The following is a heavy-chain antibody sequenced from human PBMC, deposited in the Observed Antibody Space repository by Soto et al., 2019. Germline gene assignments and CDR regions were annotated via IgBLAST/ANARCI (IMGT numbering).Heavy chain of an antibody. Sequence: ASVKVSCKASGYTFTSYAMHWVRQAPGQRPEWMGWINAGNGNTKYSQKFQGRVTITRDTSASTAYMEMRSLRSEDTAVYYCARGRLARNYGSDYWGQGTLVTSPQ. CDR1: GYTFTSYA. CDR3: ARGRLARNYGSDY. J-gene: IGHJ4*02. CDR2: INAGNGNT. D-gene: IGHD3-16*01. V-gene: IGHV1-3*01.